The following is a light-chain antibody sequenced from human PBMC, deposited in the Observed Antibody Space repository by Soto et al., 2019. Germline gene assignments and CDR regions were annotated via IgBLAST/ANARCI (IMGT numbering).Light chain of an antibody. CDR2: GAS. V-gene: IGKV3-20*01. Sequence: EILLTQSPGTLSLSPGEGVTLSCRASQSVTVNSLAWYQQKPGQAPRLLMYGASSRATGIPERFSGSGSGTDFTLTISSLQPDDFATYYCQQYNTFWTFGQGTKVDIK. CDR3: QQYNTFWT. J-gene: IGKJ1*01. CDR1: QSVTVNS.